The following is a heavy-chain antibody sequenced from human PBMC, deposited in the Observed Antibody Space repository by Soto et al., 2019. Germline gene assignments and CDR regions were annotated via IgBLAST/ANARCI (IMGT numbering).Heavy chain of an antibody. D-gene: IGHD5-18*01. Sequence: ESGPTLVNPTQTLTLTCGFSGFSLRTREVGVGWIRQPPGKALEWLAVIYWDDDKRYSPSLKSRLTITKDTSKNQVVLTMAYMDPVDTATYFCAHRGYMYGNWDHGYFDYWGQGTLVTVSS. CDR3: AHRGYMYGNWDHGYFDY. CDR1: GFSLRTREVG. V-gene: IGHV2-5*02. CDR2: IYWDDDK. J-gene: IGHJ4*02.